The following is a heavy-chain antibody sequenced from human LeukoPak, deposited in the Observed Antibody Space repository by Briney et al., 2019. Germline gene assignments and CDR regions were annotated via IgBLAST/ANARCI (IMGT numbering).Heavy chain of an antibody. V-gene: IGHV3-30-3*01. CDR2: ISYDGSNK. CDR1: GFTFSSYA. CDR3: ARDFRPGMIKTGGAFDI. D-gene: IGHD3-22*01. Sequence: GRSLRLSCAASGFTFSSYAMHWVRQAPGKGLEWVAVISYDGSNKYYADSVKGRFTISRDNSKNTLYLQMNSLRAEDTAVYYCARDFRPGMIKTGGAFDIWGQGTMVTVSS. J-gene: IGHJ3*02.